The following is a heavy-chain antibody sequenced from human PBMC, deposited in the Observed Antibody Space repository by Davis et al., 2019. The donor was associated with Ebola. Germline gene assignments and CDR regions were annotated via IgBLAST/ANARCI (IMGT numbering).Heavy chain of an antibody. J-gene: IGHJ4*02. D-gene: IGHD3-3*01. Sequence: PGGSLRLSCVASGFDFSSHGMHWVRQAPGKGLEYVSAISSKGTNTYYSDSVRGRFTISRDNFKNTLYLQMGSLRPEDMAVYYCARVPAGGFWSGHYEYWGQGTLVTVSS. CDR2: ISSKGTNT. CDR1: GFDFSSHG. CDR3: ARVPAGGFWSGHYEY. V-gene: IGHV3-64*02.